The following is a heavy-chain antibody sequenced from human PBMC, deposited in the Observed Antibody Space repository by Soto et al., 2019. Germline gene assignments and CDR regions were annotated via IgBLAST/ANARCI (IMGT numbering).Heavy chain of an antibody. D-gene: IGHD4-17*01. V-gene: IGHV1-18*01. CDR1: GYIFNNYG. J-gene: IGHJ4*02. Sequence: QVQLVQSGAEVQKPVASVKVSCKASGYIFNNYGISWVRQAPGQGLEWMGWIYSKEGRINFAQKFQGRVPMTTDTSPSTAYIELRSLRVDDSAVYFCERDIDYDSDYWGQGTLVTV. CDR2: IYSKEGRI. CDR3: ERDIDYDSDY.